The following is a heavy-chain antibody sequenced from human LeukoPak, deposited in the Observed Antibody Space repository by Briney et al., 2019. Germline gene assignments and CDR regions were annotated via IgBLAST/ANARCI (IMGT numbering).Heavy chain of an antibody. V-gene: IGHV1-2*02. D-gene: IGHD1/OR15-1a*01. Sequence: GASVKVSCKASGYTFTDYLIHWVRQAPGQGLEWVGWINPTSGGTDCAPKFKDRVRMTRDTSNSTSDMEMGRLTSDDTAVYYCAREFRTTTWSYDAFDLWGQGTMVTVSS. J-gene: IGHJ3*01. CDR1: GYTFTDYL. CDR3: AREFRTTTWSYDAFDL. CDR2: INPTSGGT.